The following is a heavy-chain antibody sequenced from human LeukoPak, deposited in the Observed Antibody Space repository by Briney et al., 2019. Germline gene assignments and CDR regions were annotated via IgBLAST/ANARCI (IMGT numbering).Heavy chain of an antibody. Sequence: PGGSLRLSCAASGFTFSSYAMSWVRQAPGKGLEWVSVISGSGGSTYYADSVKGRFTISRDNSKNTLYLQMNSLRAEDTAVYYCAKVSGGGLYYDGMDVWGQGTTVTVSS. CDR2: ISGSGGST. CDR1: GFTFSSYA. CDR3: AKVSGGGLYYDGMDV. J-gene: IGHJ6*02. V-gene: IGHV3-23*01. D-gene: IGHD1-14*01.